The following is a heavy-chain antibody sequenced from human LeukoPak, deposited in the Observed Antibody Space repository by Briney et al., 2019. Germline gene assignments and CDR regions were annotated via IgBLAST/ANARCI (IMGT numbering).Heavy chain of an antibody. J-gene: IGHJ4*02. CDR1: GYTFTGYY. CDR3: ARTSITWIQLVDY. D-gene: IGHD5-18*01. V-gene: IGHV1-2*06. Sequence: GASVKVSCKASGYTFTGYYMHWVRQAPGQGLEWMGRINPNSGGTNYAQKFQGRVTMTRDTSISTAYMELSRLRSDDTAVYYCARTSITWIQLVDYWGQGTLVTVS. CDR2: INPNSGGT.